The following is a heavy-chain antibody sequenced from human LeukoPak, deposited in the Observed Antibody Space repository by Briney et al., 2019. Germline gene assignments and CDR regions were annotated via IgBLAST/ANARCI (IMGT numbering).Heavy chain of an antibody. CDR1: GGSISSGGYY. CDR2: IYHSGST. Sequence: KSSETLSLTCTVSGGSISSGGYYWSWIRQPPGKGLEWIGYIYHSGSTYYNPSLKSRVTISVDRSKNQFSLKLSSVTAADTAVYYCARGSYGSGSYYDPGYYYYMDVWGKGTTVTVSS. J-gene: IGHJ6*03. CDR3: ARGSYGSGSYYDPGYYYYMDV. V-gene: IGHV4-30-2*01. D-gene: IGHD3-10*01.